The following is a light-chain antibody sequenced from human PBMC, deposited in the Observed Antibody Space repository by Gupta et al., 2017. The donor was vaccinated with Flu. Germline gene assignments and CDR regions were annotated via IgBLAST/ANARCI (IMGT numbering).Light chain of an antibody. CDR3: VLYMGNGISV. CDR1: SGSVATNNS. Sequence: TVTRTCAVTSGSVATNNSPSWYQPAPGQAPRTLIYNKITRSPGVPGRFSGSIRGDTAALTITGAQEDEESDCYGVLYMGNGISVFGGGTKLTVL. CDR2: NKI. J-gene: IGLJ3*02. V-gene: IGLV8-61*01.